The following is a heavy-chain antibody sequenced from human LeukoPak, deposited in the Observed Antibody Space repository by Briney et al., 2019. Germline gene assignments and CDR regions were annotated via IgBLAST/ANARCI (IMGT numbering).Heavy chain of an antibody. D-gene: IGHD6-19*01. CDR3: AREGNSGWRDDGFDI. Sequence: GGSLRLSCAASGFIVSRNYMSWVRQAPGKGLEWVSRIHSDGSDTTYADSVKGRFTISRDNAKNTLYLQINSLRAEDTAVYYCAREGNSGWRDDGFDIWGQGTMVTVSS. CDR1: GFIVSRNY. J-gene: IGHJ3*02. V-gene: IGHV3-74*01. CDR2: IHSDGSDT.